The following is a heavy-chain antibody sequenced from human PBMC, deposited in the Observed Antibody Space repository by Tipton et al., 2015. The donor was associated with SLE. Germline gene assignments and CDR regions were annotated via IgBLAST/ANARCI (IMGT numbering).Heavy chain of an antibody. CDR2: IYPGDSDT. CDR3: ARLRDSSGYYSTNFDY. D-gene: IGHD3-22*01. Sequence: VQLVQSGAEVKKPGESLKISCKGSGYSFTSYWIGWVRQMPGKGLEWMGIIYPGDSDTRYSPSFQGQVTISADKSISTAYLQWSSLKASDTAMYYCARLRDSSGYYSTNFDYWGQGTLVTVSS. J-gene: IGHJ4*02. CDR1: GYSFTSYW. V-gene: IGHV5-51*01.